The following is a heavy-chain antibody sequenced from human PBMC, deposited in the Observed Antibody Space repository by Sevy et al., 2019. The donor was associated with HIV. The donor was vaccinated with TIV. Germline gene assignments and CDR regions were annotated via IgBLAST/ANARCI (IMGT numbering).Heavy chain of an antibody. CDR1: GYTFTGYY. CDR2: INPNSGGT. J-gene: IGHJ3*02. Sequence: ASVKVSCKASGYTFTGYYMHWVRQAPGQGLEWMGWINPNSGGTNYAQKFQGRVTMTRDTSISTAYMELSRLRSDDTAAYYCARLYYYDSSGYYAPTSDAFDIWGQGTMVTVSS. D-gene: IGHD3-22*01. CDR3: ARLYYYDSSGYYAPTSDAFDI. V-gene: IGHV1-2*02.